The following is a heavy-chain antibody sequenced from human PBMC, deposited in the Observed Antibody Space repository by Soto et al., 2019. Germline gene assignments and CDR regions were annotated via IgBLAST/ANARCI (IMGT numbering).Heavy chain of an antibody. D-gene: IGHD3-3*01. Sequence: GGSLRLSCRASGSDFSTYSMNWVRQAPGQGLEWIAYVSLDSDSIQYADSVKGRFTISRDDAENSLYLQMDSLRDEDTATYYCARLYYDYVWGQGTTVTVSS. J-gene: IGHJ6*02. CDR3: ARLYYDYV. V-gene: IGHV3-48*02. CDR1: GSDFSTYS. CDR2: VSLDSDSI.